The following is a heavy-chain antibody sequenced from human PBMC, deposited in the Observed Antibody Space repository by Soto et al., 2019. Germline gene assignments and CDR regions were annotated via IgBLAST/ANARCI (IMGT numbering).Heavy chain of an antibody. V-gene: IGHV4-31*03. CDR1: GGSISSGGYY. CDR2: IYYSGST. CDR3: ARAAGIMERGVYGLDV. J-gene: IGHJ6*02. D-gene: IGHD3-10*01. Sequence: PSETLSLTCTVSGGSISSGGYYWSWIRQHPGKGLEWIGYIYYSGSTYYNPSLKSRVTISVDTSKNQFSLKLSSVTAADTAVYYCARAAGIMERGVYGLDVWGQGTTVTVSS.